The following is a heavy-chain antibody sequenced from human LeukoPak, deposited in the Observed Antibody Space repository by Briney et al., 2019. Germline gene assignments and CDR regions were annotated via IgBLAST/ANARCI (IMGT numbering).Heavy chain of an antibody. Sequence: SGTLSLTCTVSGGSISSSSYFWGWIRQHPGKGLEWIGYIYYSGSTYYNPSLKSRVTISVDTSKNQFSLKLSSVTAADTAVYYCARGHGTEPLDYWGQGTLVTVSS. V-gene: IGHV4-31*03. CDR3: ARGHGTEPLDY. CDR2: IYYSGST. D-gene: IGHD6-13*01. J-gene: IGHJ4*02. CDR1: GGSISSSSYF.